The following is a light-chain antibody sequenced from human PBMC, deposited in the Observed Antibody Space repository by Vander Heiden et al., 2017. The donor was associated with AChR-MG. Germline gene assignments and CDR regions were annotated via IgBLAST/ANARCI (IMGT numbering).Light chain of an antibody. J-gene: IGKJ1*01. V-gene: IGKV3-20*01. Sequence: EIVLTQSPGTLSLSPGERATLSCRASQSVRSSYLAWYQQKPGQAPRLLIYGASSRATGIPDRFSGSGSGTDFTLTISRLEPEDFAVYYCQQDGSLPRTFGQGTKVEIK. CDR2: GAS. CDR3: QQDGSLPRT. CDR1: QSVRSSY.